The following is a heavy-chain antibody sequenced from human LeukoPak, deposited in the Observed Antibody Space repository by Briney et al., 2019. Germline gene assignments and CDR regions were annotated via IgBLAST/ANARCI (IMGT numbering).Heavy chain of an antibody. CDR3: ASGRGLYSFHAFDI. D-gene: IGHD5-18*01. J-gene: IGHJ3*02. CDR2: IYCSGST. V-gene: IGHV4-59*01. CDR1: GGSISSYY. Sequence: SETLSLTCTVSGGSISSYYWSWIRQPPGKGLEWIGYIYCSGSTDYNPSLRSRVTISVDTSKSQFTLKLSSVTAADTAVYYCASGRGLYSFHAFDIRGQGTMVSVSS.